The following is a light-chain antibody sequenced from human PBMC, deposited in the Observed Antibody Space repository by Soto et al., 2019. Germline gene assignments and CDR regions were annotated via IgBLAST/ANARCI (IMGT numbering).Light chain of an antibody. CDR3: QQFNNYPLI. Sequence: AIQLTQSPSSLSASVGDRVTITCRASQGISSALAWYQQKPGKAPKLLIYDVSTLEIGVPSRFSGRGSVTDFTLTISSLQPEDFATYYCQQFNNYPLIFGGGTKVEIK. J-gene: IGKJ4*01. V-gene: IGKV1D-13*01. CDR1: QGISSA. CDR2: DVS.